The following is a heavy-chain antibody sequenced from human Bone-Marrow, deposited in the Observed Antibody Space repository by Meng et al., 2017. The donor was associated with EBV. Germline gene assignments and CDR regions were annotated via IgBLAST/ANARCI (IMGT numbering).Heavy chain of an antibody. CDR3: ASESGRGVTPDY. Sequence: VQSELGVNKTGSSVKAPCNACGRSFRGVCISWLRQAPGQGLEWMGGLISVSDAPHYAHKFQGRVMITDADNTHTHYMDLSGVRFEDTAVYYCASESGRGVTPDYWGQGTLVTVSS. CDR1: GRSFRGVC. J-gene: IGHJ4*02. CDR2: LISVSDAP. V-gene: IGHV1-69*01. D-gene: IGHD3-10*01.